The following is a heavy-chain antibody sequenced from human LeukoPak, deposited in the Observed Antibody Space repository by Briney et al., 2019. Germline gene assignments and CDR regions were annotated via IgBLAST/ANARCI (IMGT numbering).Heavy chain of an antibody. Sequence: GGSLRLSCAASGFTFSSYEMNWVRQAPGEGLEGVSYISSSGSTIYYADSVKGRFTISRDNAKNSLYLQMNSLRAEDTAVYYCARGAHRKAAAGTDYWGQGTLVTVSS. CDR2: ISSSGSTI. CDR1: GFTFSSYE. CDR3: ARGAHRKAAAGTDY. J-gene: IGHJ4*02. D-gene: IGHD6-13*01. V-gene: IGHV3-48*03.